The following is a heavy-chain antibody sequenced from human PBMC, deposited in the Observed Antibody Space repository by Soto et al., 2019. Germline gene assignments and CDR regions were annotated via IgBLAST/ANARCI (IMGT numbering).Heavy chain of an antibody. CDR2: ISGSGFKK. CDR3: AKNQGVELVPLATVDWFDP. Sequence: GGSLRLSCAASGFIFDNFGMSWVRQAPGKGLEWISSISGSGFKKYYADSVKGRFTISRDNSKSTVYLELNNLSAEDTAVYHCAKNQGVELVPLATVDWFDPWGQGSVVTVSS. V-gene: IGHV3-23*01. J-gene: IGHJ5*02. CDR1: GFIFDNFG. D-gene: IGHD1-26*01.